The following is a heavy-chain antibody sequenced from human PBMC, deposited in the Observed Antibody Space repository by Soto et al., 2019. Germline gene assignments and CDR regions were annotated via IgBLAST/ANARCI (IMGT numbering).Heavy chain of an antibody. D-gene: IGHD6-13*01. V-gene: IGHV1-8*02. CDR2: MNPNSGNT. J-gene: IGHJ3*02. Sequence: ASVKVSCKTSGYTFTYYALHWVRQAPGQRLEWMGWMNPNSGNTGYAQKFQGRVTMTRNTSISTAYMELSSLRSEDTAVYYCARGGIAAPPRFHAFDIWGQGTMVTVSS. CDR3: ARGGIAAPPRFHAFDI. CDR1: GYTFTYYA.